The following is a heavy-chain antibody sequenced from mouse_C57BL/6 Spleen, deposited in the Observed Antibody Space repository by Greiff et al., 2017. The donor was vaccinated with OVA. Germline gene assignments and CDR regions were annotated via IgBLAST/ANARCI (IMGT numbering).Heavy chain of an antibody. CDR1: GYAFSSSW. CDR2: IYPGDGDT. D-gene: IGHD2-5*01. J-gene: IGHJ4*01. CDR3: ARPYYSKRAMDY. V-gene: IGHV1-82*01. Sequence: QVQLKQSGPELVKPGASVKISCKASGYAFSSSWMNWVKQRPGKGLEWIGRIYPGDGDTNYNGKFKGKATLTADKSSSTAYMQLSSLTSEDSAVYFCARPYYSKRAMDYWGQGTSVTVSS.